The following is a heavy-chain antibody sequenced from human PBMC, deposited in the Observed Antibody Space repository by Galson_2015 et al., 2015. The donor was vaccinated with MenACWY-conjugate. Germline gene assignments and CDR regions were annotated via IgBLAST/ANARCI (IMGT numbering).Heavy chain of an antibody. V-gene: IGHV3-7*03. CDR3: ARDGNWGIPNDY. CDR1: GFTFSSYW. CDR2: IKQDGSEK. Sequence: SLRLCCAASGFTFSSYWMSWVRQAPGKGLEWVANIKQDGSEKYYVDSVKGRFTISRDNAKNSLYLQMNSLRADDTAVYFCARDGNWGIPNDYWGQGTLVTVSS. D-gene: IGHD7-27*01. J-gene: IGHJ4*02.